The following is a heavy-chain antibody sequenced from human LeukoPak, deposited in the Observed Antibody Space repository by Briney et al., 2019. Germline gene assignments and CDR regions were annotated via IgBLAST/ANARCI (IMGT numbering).Heavy chain of an antibody. J-gene: IGHJ4*02. V-gene: IGHV4-31*03. CDR1: GGAISSGGYY. Sequence: SQTLSLTCTVSGGAISSGGYYWSWIRQHPGKGLEWIGYIYYSGSTYYNPSLKSRVTISVDTSKNQFSLKLSSVTAADTAVYYCARDLKMATIWMFSYWGQGTLVTVSS. CDR2: IYYSGST. D-gene: IGHD5-24*01. CDR3: ARDLKMATIWMFSY.